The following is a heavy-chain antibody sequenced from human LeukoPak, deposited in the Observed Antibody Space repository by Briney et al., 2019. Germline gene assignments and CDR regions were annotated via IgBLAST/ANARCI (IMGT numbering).Heavy chain of an antibody. CDR1: GGSISSYY. V-gene: IGHV4-59*12. CDR2: IYYSGST. CDR3: ARRMKITMIVVAYYFDY. D-gene: IGHD3-22*01. Sequence: SETLSLTCTVSGGSISSYYWSWIRQPPGKGLEWIGNIYYSGSTNYNPSLKSRVTISVDTSKNQFSLKLSSVTAADTAVYYCARRMKITMIVVAYYFDYWGQGTLVTVSS. J-gene: IGHJ4*02.